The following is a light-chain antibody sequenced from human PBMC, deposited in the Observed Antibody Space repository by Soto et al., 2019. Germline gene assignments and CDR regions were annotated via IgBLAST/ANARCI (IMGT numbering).Light chain of an antibody. CDR1: QSVSSY. CDR2: DAS. J-gene: IGKJ3*01. V-gene: IGKV3-11*01. Sequence: EIVLTQSPATLSLSPGERATLSCRASQSVSSYLAWYQQKPGQALRLLIYDASNRATGIPARFSGSGSGTDFTLTISSLEPEDFAVYYCQQRSNWGFTFGPGTKVDIK. CDR3: QQRSNWGFT.